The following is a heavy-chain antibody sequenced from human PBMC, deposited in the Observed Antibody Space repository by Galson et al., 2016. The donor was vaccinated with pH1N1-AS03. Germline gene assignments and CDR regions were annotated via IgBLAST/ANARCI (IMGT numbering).Heavy chain of an antibody. Sequence: SLRLSCAASGFTFRTFSIYWVRQAPGKGLEYVSGISDNGINTYYADPVKARFTISRDKSKNKVYLQMSSLRNEDTAVYYCIKEGNRLQSRRSDAFDIWGRGTMVTVSS. CDR1: GFTFRTFS. CDR3: IKEGNRLQSRRSDAFDI. J-gene: IGHJ3*02. V-gene: IGHV3-64D*06. CDR2: ISDNGINT. D-gene: IGHD5-18*01.